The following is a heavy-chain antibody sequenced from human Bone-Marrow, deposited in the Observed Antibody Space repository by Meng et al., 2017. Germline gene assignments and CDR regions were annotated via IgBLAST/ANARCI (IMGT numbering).Heavy chain of an antibody. CDR2: IYYSGST. V-gene: IGHV4-31*03. CDR1: GGSISSGGYY. Sequence: QVRPRESGPGLVQPSPTLSLTCTVSGGSISSGGYYWSWIRQHPGKGLEWIGYIYYSGSTYYNPSLKSRVTISVDTSKNQFSLKLSSVTAADTAVYYCARGPLSAAGTMGYFQHWGQGTLVTVSS. D-gene: IGHD6-13*01. CDR3: ARGPLSAAGTMGYFQH. J-gene: IGHJ1*01.